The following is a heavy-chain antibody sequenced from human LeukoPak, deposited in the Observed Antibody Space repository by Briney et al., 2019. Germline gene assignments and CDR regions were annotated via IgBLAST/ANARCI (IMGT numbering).Heavy chain of an antibody. CDR1: GGSFSGYY. J-gene: IGHJ6*03. V-gene: IGHV4-34*01. D-gene: IGHD4-11*01. CDR2: INHSGST. CDR3: ARGVGVYSNYPTYYYYYYMDV. Sequence: SETLSLTCAVYGGSFSGYYWSWIRQPPGKGLEWIGEINHSGSTNYIPPLKSRVTRSVDPSKNQFSLKLSSVTAADTAVYYCARGVGVYSNYPTYYYYYYMDVWGKGTTVTVSS.